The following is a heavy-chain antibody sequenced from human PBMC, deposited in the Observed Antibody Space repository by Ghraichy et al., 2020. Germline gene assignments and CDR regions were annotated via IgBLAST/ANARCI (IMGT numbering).Heavy chain of an antibody. CDR2: ISGDAGSS. D-gene: IGHD4-17*01. Sequence: GSLRISCAASGFSFDDYAMHWVRQAPGKGLEWVSLISGDAGSSYYADSVKGRFTISRDNSKNSLYLQMNSLSAEDTALYYCAKDKQAWGLTSGFDSWGQGTLVTVSS. CDR1: GFSFDDYA. J-gene: IGHJ5*01. CDR3: AKDKQAWGLTSGFDS. V-gene: IGHV3-43D*03.